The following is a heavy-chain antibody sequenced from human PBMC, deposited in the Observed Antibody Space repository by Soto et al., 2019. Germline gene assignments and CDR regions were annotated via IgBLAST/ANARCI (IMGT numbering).Heavy chain of an antibody. CDR2: INAANGDT. Sequence: AKVSCKASGYTFTSYGIHWVRQAPGQRLEWMGWINAANGDTKYSPKFQGRVTITRDTSASTAYMELSSLRSEDTAVYYCVRRHVSATGIDWFDPWGQGTLVTVSS. D-gene: IGHD6-13*01. CDR3: VRRHVSATGIDWFDP. J-gene: IGHJ5*02. V-gene: IGHV1-3*01. CDR1: GYTFTSYG.